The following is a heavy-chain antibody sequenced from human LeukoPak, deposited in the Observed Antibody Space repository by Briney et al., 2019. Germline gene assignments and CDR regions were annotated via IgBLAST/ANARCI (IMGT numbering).Heavy chain of an antibody. CDR3: ARLHNSGYYGYFDY. CDR2: INWSGGST. CDR1: GFTFDDYG. J-gene: IGHJ4*02. V-gene: IGHV3-20*04. Sequence: GGSLRLSCAASGFTFDDYGMSWVRQPPGKGLEWVSGINWSGGSTGYADSVKGRFTISRDNAKNSLYLQMNSLRADDTALYYCARLHNSGYYGYFDYWGQGTLVTVSS. D-gene: IGHD6-19*01.